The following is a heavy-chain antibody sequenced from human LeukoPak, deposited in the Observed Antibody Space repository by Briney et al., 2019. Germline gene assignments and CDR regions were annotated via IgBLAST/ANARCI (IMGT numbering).Heavy chain of an antibody. V-gene: IGHV3-30*01. D-gene: IGHD3-10*01. CDR2: ISSGGTYE. Sequence: GGSLRLSCAASGFTFSNYAMHWVRQAPGKGLEWVSLISSGGTYEYYADSVKGGFTISRDNSKNTLYLQLNSLRAEDTAVYYCARDSTYYYESGSSGPHYCHNWGQRTLVSVPS. CDR1: GFTFSNYA. J-gene: IGHJ4*02. CDR3: ARDSTYYYESGSSGPHYCHN.